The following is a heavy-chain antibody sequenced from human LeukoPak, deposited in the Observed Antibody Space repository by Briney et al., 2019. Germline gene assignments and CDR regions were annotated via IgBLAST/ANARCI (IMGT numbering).Heavy chain of an antibody. CDR3: ARGIGTSYDSSRDAFDM. J-gene: IGHJ3*02. Sequence: SSETLSLTCTVSAGSISSGDYYWSWIQQPAGKGLEWIGRIYSPGTNYNYNPSLKSRVTISIDTSKNQFSLKLTSVTAADTAVYYCARGIGTSYDSSRDAFDMWGQGTMVTVSS. V-gene: IGHV4-61*02. D-gene: IGHD3-22*01. CDR2: IYSPGTN. CDR1: AGSISSGDYY.